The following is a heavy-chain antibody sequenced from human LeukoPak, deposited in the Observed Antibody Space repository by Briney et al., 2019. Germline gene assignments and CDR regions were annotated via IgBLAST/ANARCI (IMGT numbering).Heavy chain of an antibody. Sequence: GASVKVSCKASGYTFTGCYMHWVRQAPGQGLEWMGWINPNSGGTNYAQKFQGRVTMTRDTSISTAYMELSRLRSDDTAVYYCARVPLTTVVVGRYYYYMDVWGKGTTVTVSS. J-gene: IGHJ6*03. CDR3: ARVPLTTVVVGRYYYYMDV. D-gene: IGHD1-14*01. CDR1: GYTFTGCY. V-gene: IGHV1-2*02. CDR2: INPNSGGT.